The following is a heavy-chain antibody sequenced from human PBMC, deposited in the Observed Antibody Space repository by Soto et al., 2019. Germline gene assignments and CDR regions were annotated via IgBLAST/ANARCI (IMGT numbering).Heavy chain of an antibody. V-gene: IGHV3-30*18. J-gene: IGHJ4*02. Sequence: QVQLVESGGGVVQPGRSLRLSCAASGFTFSSYGMHWVRQAPGKGLGWVAVIAYDGSNKYYADSVKGRFTISRDNSKNTLYLQMNSLRAEDTAVYYCAKDQGCSGGSCYPWYFDYWGQGTLVTVSS. CDR2: IAYDGSNK. CDR1: GFTFSSYG. CDR3: AKDQGCSGGSCYPWYFDY. D-gene: IGHD2-15*01.